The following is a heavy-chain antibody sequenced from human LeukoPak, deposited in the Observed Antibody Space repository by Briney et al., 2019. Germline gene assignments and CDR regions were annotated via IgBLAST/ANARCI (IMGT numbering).Heavy chain of an antibody. V-gene: IGHV4-39*07. Sequence: SQTLSLTCTVSGGSISSSSYYWGWIRQPPGKGLEWIGSIYYSGSTYYNPSLKSRVTISVDTSKNQFSLKLSSVTAADTAVYYCARGRIAAAVHFDYWGQGTLVTVSS. CDR2: IYYSGST. J-gene: IGHJ4*02. CDR3: ARGRIAAAVHFDY. CDR1: GGSISSSSYY. D-gene: IGHD6-13*01.